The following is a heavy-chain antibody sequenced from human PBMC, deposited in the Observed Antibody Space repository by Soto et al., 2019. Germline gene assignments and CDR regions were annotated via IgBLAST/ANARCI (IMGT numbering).Heavy chain of an antibody. CDR2: ISSRSDI. CDR1: GFTFSTYS. D-gene: IGHD2-2*02. J-gene: IGHJ6*02. Sequence: PGESLKISCVGSGFTFSTYSINWVRQAPGKGLEWASSISSRSDIYYADSVKGRFTISRDNAKNSVSLQMNSLRAEDTAVYYCAREYTAWPLAYGLDVWGQGTTVTVSS. CDR3: AREYTAWPLAYGLDV. V-gene: IGHV3-21*01.